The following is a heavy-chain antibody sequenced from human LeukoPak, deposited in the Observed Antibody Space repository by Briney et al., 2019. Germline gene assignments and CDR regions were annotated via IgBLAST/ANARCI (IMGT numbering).Heavy chain of an antibody. Sequence: ASVKVSCKASGYTFTGYYMHWVRQAPGQGLEWMGWINPSSGGTNYAQKFQGRVTMTRDTSISTAYMELSRLRSDDTAVYYCARLFDGAVAGTDDYWGQGTLVTVSS. D-gene: IGHD6-19*01. CDR3: ARLFDGAVAGTDDY. CDR1: GYTFTGYY. J-gene: IGHJ4*02. V-gene: IGHV1-2*02. CDR2: INPSSGGT.